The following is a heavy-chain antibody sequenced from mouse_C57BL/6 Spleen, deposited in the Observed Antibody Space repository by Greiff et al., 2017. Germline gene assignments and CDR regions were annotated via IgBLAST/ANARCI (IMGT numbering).Heavy chain of an antibody. D-gene: IGHD2-12*01. J-gene: IGHJ4*01. V-gene: IGHV1-50*01. CDR1: GYTFTSYW. Sequence: VQLQQPGAELVKPGASVKLSCKASGYTFTSYWMQWVKQRPGQGLEWIGEIDPSDSYTNYNQKFKGKATLTVDTSSSTAYMQLSSLTSEDSAVYYCAIYSMDDWGQGTSVTVSS. CDR3: AIYSMDD. CDR2: IDPSDSYT.